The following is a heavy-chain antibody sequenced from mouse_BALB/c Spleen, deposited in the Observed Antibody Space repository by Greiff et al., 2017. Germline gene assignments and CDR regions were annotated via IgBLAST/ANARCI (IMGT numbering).Heavy chain of an antibody. V-gene: IGHV1-37*01. CDR1: GYSFTGYF. D-gene: IGHD1-1*01. CDR2: INPYNGDT. CDR3: GRWAITTVVATDYWYFDV. Sequence: EVMLVESGPELVKPGASVKISCKASGYSFTGYFMNWVKQSHGKSLEWIGRINPYNGDTFYNQKFKGKATLTVDKSSSTAHMELLSLTSEDSAVYYCGRWAITTVVATDYWYFDVWGAGTTVTVSS. J-gene: IGHJ1*01.